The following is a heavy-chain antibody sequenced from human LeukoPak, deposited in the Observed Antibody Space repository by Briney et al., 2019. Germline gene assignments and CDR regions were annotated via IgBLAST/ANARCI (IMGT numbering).Heavy chain of an antibody. CDR2: MNPNSGNT. J-gene: IGHJ4*02. D-gene: IGHD6-13*01. V-gene: IGHV1-8*02. Sequence: VKVSCKASGYTFTGYYMHWVRQAPGQGLEWMGWMNPNSGNTGYAQKFQGRVTMTRNTSISTAYMELSSLRSEDTAVYYCARYSSHDYWGQGTLVTVSS. CDR1: GYTFTGYY. CDR3: ARYSSHDY.